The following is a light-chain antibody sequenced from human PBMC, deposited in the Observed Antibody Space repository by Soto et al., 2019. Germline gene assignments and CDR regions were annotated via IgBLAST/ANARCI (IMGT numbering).Light chain of an antibody. CDR1: QSISGY. CDR3: QQSYSTPDT. Sequence: DIQMTQSPSSLSASVGDRATISCRASQSISGYLNWYQQKPGKAPKLLIYAASSLQSGVPSRFSGSGSGTDYTLTISSLQPEDFATYSCQQSYSTPDTFGQGTKLGIK. J-gene: IGKJ2*01. CDR2: AAS. V-gene: IGKV1-39*01.